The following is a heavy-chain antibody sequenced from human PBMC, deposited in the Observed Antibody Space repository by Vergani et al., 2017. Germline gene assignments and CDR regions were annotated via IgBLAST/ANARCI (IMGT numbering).Heavy chain of an antibody. V-gene: IGHV4-31*11. CDR1: GGSISSGGYY. Sequence: QLQLQESGSGLVKPSQTLSLTCAVSGGSISSGGYYWSWIRQHPGKGLEWIGYIYYSGSTYYNPSLKSRVTISVDTSKNQFSLKLSSVTAADTAVYYCARSFSTVYGMDVWGQGTTVTVSS. CDR3: ARSFSTVYGMDV. CDR2: IYYSGST. D-gene: IGHD4-17*01. J-gene: IGHJ6*02.